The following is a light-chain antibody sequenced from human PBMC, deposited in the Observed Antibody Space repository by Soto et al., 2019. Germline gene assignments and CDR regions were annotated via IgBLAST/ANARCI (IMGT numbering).Light chain of an antibody. V-gene: IGKV1-5*03. CDR2: KAS. Sequence: DIQMTQSPSTLSASVGDRVTITCRASQSISSWLAWYQQKPGQAPKLLIYKASSLEGGVPSRFSGSGSGTEFTLTISSLQPDDSATYYCQQYNSYSRYTFGQGTKLEIK. J-gene: IGKJ2*01. CDR1: QSISSW. CDR3: QQYNSYSRYT.